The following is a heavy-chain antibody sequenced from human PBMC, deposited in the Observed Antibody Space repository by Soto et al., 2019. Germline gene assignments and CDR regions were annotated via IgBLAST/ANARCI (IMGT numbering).Heavy chain of an antibody. CDR3: ARGGDIVVVPAAILSQRDWYFDL. J-gene: IGHJ2*01. Sequence: QVQLVESGGGLVKPGGSLRLSCAASGFTFSDYYMSLIRQAPGKGLEWVSYISSSTSYTNYAVSVKGRYTISRDNAKNYLYLQRNSLIAEDSAVYYCARGGDIVVVPAAILSQRDWYFDLWGRGTLVTVSS. CDR1: GFTFSDYY. V-gene: IGHV3-11*06. CDR2: ISSSTSYT. D-gene: IGHD2-2*02.